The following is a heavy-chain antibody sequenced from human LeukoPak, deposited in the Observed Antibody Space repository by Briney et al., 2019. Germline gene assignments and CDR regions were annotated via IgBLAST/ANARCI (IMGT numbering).Heavy chain of an antibody. CDR2: IIPIFGTA. J-gene: IGHJ4*02. Sequence: ASVKVSCKASGGTFSSYAISWVRRAPGQGLEWMGGIIPIFGTANYAQKFQGRVTITADESTSTAYMELSSLRSEDTAVYYCARVARNYYDTSGPEYYFDYWGQGTLVTVSS. CDR3: ARVARNYYDTSGPEYYFDY. V-gene: IGHV1-69*01. CDR1: GGTFSSYA. D-gene: IGHD3-22*01.